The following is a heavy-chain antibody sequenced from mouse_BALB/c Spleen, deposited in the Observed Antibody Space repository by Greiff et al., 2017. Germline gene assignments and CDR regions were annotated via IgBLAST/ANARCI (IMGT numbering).Heavy chain of an antibody. CDR2: ISDGGSYT. CDR1: GFTFSDYY. J-gene: IGHJ4*01. V-gene: IGHV5-4*02. D-gene: IGHD2-1*01. CDR3: ARDYGNYVGYYAMDY. Sequence: EVQGVESGGGLVKPGGSLKLSCAASGFTFSDYYMYWVRQTPEKRLEWVATISDGGSYTYYPDSVKGRFTISRDNAKNNLYLQMSSLKSEDTAMYYCARDYGNYVGYYAMDYWGQGTSVTVSS.